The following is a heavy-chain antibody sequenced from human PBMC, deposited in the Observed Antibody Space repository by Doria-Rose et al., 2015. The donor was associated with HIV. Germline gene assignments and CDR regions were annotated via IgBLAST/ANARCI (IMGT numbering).Heavy chain of an antibody. J-gene: IGHJ4*02. CDR3: ARRGVRGVFDF. D-gene: IGHD3-10*01. Sequence: SCSSYGNSFTNYWIGWVRQMPGKGLEWVAIIYPRDSDSRYSPSFQGQVTISADKSIRTAYLQWNSLQASDTAMYYCARRGVRGVFDFWGPGTLVTVSS. CDR1: GNSFTNYW. CDR2: IYPRDSDS. V-gene: IGHV5-51*01.